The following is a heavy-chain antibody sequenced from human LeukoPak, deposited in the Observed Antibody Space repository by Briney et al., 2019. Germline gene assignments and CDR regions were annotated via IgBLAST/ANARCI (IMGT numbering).Heavy chain of an antibody. CDR3: ATVTDPRYNYFDP. CDR1: GGSISNYY. D-gene: IGHD2-21*02. CDR2: ISTSGST. V-gene: IGHV4-4*07. Sequence: SETLSLTYTVCGGSISNYYWSWIRQPAGKGLEWIGRISTSGSTNYNPSLRSRVTMSVDTSKNQFSLRLTSLTAADTAVYYCATVTDPRYNYFDPWGQGTLVTVSS. J-gene: IGHJ5*02.